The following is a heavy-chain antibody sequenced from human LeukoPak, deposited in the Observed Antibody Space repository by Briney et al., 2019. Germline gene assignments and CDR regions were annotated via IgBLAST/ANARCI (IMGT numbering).Heavy chain of an antibody. CDR2: ISAYNGNT. D-gene: IGHD3-10*01. Sequence: ASVKVSCKASGYTFTSYGISWVRQASGQGLEWMGWISAYNGNTNYAQKLQGRVTMTTDTSTSTAYMELRSLRSDDTAVYYCAKDGGSGSYFYRSTNTFADYWGQGTLVTVSS. V-gene: IGHV1-18*01. CDR3: AKDGGSGSYFYRSTNTFADY. J-gene: IGHJ4*02. CDR1: GYTFTSYG.